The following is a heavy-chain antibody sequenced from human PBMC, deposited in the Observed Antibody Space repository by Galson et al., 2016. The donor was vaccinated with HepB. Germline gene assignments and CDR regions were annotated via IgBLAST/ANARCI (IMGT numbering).Heavy chain of an antibody. D-gene: IGHD1-7*01. CDR2: ISTVTGDT. V-gene: IGHV1-18*04. Sequence: SVKVSCKASGYSFTNYGINWVRQAPGQGLEWMGWISTVTGDTNFGQGLQDRVTLTTDTSTNTAYMELRSLRSDDTAVYYCAGAALTMAGTMYFPHWGQGTLVTVSS. J-gene: IGHJ1*01. CDR1: GYSFTNYG. CDR3: AGAALTMAGTMYFPH.